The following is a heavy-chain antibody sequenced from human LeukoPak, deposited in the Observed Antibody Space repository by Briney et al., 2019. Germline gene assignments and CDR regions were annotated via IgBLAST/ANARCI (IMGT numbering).Heavy chain of an antibody. V-gene: IGHV1-18*01. D-gene: IGHD3-22*01. Sequence: ASVKVSXKASGYTFSSYGISWMRQAPGQGLEWMGWISAYNGNTNYAQKLQGRVTMTTDTSTSTAYMELRSLRSDDTAVYYCAREPKYYYDSSGYYYYYWGQGTLATVSS. J-gene: IGHJ4*02. CDR1: GYTFSSYG. CDR3: AREPKYYYDSSGYYYYY. CDR2: ISAYNGNT.